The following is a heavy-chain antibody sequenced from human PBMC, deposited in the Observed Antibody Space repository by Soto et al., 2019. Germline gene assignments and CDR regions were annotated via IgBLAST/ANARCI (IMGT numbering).Heavy chain of an antibody. CDR3: AKGRITMVRGGAYGMDV. J-gene: IGHJ6*02. V-gene: IGHV3-30*18. Sequence: GGSLRLSCAASGFTFSSYGMHWVRQAPGKGLEWVAVISYDGSNKYYADSVKGRFTISRDNSKNTLYLQMNSLRAEDTAVYYCAKGRITMVRGGAYGMDVWGQGTTVTVSS. D-gene: IGHD3-10*01. CDR2: ISYDGSNK. CDR1: GFTFSSYG.